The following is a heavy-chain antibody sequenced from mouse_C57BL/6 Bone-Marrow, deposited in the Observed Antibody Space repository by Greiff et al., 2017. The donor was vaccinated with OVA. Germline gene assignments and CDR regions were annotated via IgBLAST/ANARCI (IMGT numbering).Heavy chain of an antibody. Sequence: EVKVVESGAELVRPGASVKLSCTASGFNIKDDYMHWVKQRPEQGLEWIGWIDPENGDTEYASKFQGKATITADTSSNTAYLQLSSLTSEDTAVYYCTTWRGNLYFDYWGQGTTLTVSS. CDR1: GFNIKDDY. J-gene: IGHJ2*01. CDR2: IDPENGDT. V-gene: IGHV14-4*01. CDR3: TTWRGNLYFDY. D-gene: IGHD2-1*01.